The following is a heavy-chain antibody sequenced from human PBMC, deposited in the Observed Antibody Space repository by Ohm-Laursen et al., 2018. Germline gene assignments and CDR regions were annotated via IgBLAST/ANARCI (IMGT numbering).Heavy chain of an antibody. CDR1: GFTFDDYA. CDR2: ISWNSGSI. D-gene: IGHD3-3*01. CDR3: AKDITIFGVAISGYFDY. V-gene: IGHV3-9*01. Sequence: SLRLSCAAFGFTFDDYAMHWVRQAPGKGLEWVSGISWNSGSIGYADSVKGRFTISRDNAKNSLYLQMNSLRAEDTALYYCAKDITIFGVAISGYFDYWGQGTLVTVSS. J-gene: IGHJ4*02.